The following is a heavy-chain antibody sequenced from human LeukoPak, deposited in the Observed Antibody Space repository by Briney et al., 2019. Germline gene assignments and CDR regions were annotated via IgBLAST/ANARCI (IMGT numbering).Heavy chain of an antibody. J-gene: IGHJ4*02. Sequence: GGSLRLSCAASGFTFSSYSMNWVRQAPGKGLEWVSSISSSSSYIYYADSVKGRFTISRDNAKNSLYLQMNSLRAEDTAVYYCASSGSGWYEDFDYWGQGTLVTVSS. CDR2: ISSSSSYI. CDR3: ASSGSGWYEDFDY. CDR1: GFTFSSYS. V-gene: IGHV3-21*01. D-gene: IGHD6-19*01.